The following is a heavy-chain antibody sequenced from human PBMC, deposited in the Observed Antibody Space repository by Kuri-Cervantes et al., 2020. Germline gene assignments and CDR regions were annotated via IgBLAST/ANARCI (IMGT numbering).Heavy chain of an antibody. CDR3: ARASYDTRLVGNWFDP. Sequence: SETLSLTCAVSGGSISSSNWWSCIRRPPGKGLWGIGEIYHSGRTNYNPSLKGRVTISVDKSKTQFSLKLSSVTAADTAVYYCARASYDTRLVGNWFDPWGQGTLVTVSS. CDR2: IYHSGRT. D-gene: IGHD3-22*01. V-gene: IGHV4-4*02. CDR1: GGSISSSNW. J-gene: IGHJ5*02.